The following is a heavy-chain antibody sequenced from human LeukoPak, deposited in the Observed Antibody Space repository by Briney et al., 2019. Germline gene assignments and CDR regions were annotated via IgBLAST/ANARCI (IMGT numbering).Heavy chain of an antibody. D-gene: IGHD3-22*01. CDR2: ISGSGGST. J-gene: IGHJ1*01. V-gene: IGHV3-23*01. CDR3: ASGSSGYYSEYFQH. CDR1: GFTFSSYA. Sequence: PGASLRLSCAASGFTFSSYAMSWVRRAPGKGLEWVSAISGSGGSTYYADSVKGRFTISRDNSKNTLYLQMNSLRAEDTAVYYCASGSSGYYSEYFQHWGQGTLVTVSS.